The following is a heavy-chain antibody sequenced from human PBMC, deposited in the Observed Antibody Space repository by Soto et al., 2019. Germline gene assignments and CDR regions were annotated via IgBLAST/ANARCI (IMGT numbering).Heavy chain of an antibody. CDR1: GFTFGDYA. CDR2: MTNKASGATT. J-gene: IGHJ6*02. V-gene: IGHV3-49*03. Sequence: GGSLRLSCTGSGFTFGDYAVSWFRQTPRKGLEWVGLMTNKASGATTHYAASVKGRFVISRDDSKSIAFLQMDILKAEDTGVYYCVRGSLDVWGQGPAVTVSS. D-gene: IGHD3-16*01. CDR3: VRGSLDV.